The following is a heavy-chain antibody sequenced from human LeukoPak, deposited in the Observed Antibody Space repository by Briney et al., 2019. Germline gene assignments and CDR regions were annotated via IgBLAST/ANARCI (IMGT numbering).Heavy chain of an antibody. CDR3: ARHSGIGMAQLYFDY. J-gene: IGHJ4*02. V-gene: IGHV4-39*01. D-gene: IGHD1-26*01. CDR1: GFSFSNYN. CDR2: IYYSGST. Sequence: PGGSLRLSCAASGFSFSNYNMNWVRQAPGKGLEWIGSIYYSGSTYYNPSHKSRVTISVDTSKNQFSLSLSSVTAADTAVYHCARHSGIGMAQLYFDYWGQGTLVTVSS.